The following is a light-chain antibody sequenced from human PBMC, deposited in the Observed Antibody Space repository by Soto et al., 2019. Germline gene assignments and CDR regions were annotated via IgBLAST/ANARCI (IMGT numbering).Light chain of an antibody. J-gene: IGKJ1*01. CDR2: DVS. CDR1: QSIGSW. CDR3: HQYNSYSWT. Sequence: DIQMTQSPSTLSASVGDRVTITCRASQSIGSWLAWYQQKPGRAPKLLIYDVSSLESGVPSRFSGSGSGTEFTLTISSLQPDDFATYYCHQYNSYSWTFGQGTKVEIK. V-gene: IGKV1-5*01.